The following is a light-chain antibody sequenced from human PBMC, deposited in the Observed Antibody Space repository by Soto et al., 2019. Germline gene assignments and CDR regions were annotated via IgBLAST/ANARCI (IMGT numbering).Light chain of an antibody. CDR1: GSTFGAGYD. Sequence: QSVLTQPPSVSGAPGQGVTISCTGSGSTFGAGYDVHWYQQLPGTAPKLLIYDNTNRPSGVPDRFSSSKSGTSASLAISGLQAEDEADYYCQSYDSSVSVVFGGGTQLTVL. CDR2: DNT. J-gene: IGLJ2*01. V-gene: IGLV1-40*01. CDR3: QSYDSSVSVV.